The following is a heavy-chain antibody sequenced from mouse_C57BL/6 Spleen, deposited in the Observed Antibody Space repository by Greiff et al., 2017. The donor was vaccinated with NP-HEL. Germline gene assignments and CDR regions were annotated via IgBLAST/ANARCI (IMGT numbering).Heavy chain of an antibody. CDR3: AGELGGAMDY. D-gene: IGHD4-1*01. J-gene: IGHJ4*01. CDR2: IDPSDSET. CDR1: GYTFTSYW. V-gene: IGHV1-52*01. Sequence: QQSCKASGYTFTSYWMHWVKQRPIQGLEWIGNIDPSDSETHYNQKFKDKATLTVDKSSSTAYMQLSSLTSEDSAVYYCAGELGGAMDYWGQGTSVTVSS.